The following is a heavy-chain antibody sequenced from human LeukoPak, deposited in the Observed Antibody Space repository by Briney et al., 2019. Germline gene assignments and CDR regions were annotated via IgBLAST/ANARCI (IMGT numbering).Heavy chain of an antibody. D-gene: IGHD2-21*02. CDR1: GFTFSSYA. J-gene: IGHJ3*02. CDR3: AKQFGGDLHYQGAFDI. CDR2: ISGSGGST. V-gene: IGHV3-23*01. Sequence: GGSLRLSCAASGFTFSSYAMSWVRQAPGKGLEWVSAISGSGGSTYYADSVKGRFTISRDTSKKTLHLQMNSLRAEDTAVYYCAKQFGGDLHYQGAFDIWGQGTMVTVS.